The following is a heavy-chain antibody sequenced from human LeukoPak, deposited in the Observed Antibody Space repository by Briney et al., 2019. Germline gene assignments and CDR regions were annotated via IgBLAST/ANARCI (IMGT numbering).Heavy chain of an antibody. J-gene: IGHJ5*02. CDR1: GYTFTNYF. CDR2: ISAYNGNT. D-gene: IGHD6-13*01. V-gene: IGHV1-18*04. CDR3: ARDLKKVQQSVLGWFDP. Sequence: ASVKVSCKASGYTFTNYFIHWVRQAPGQGLEWMGWISAYNGNTNYAQKLQGRVTMTTDTSTSTAYMELRSLRSDDTAVYYCARDLKKVQQSVLGWFDPWGQGTLVTVSS.